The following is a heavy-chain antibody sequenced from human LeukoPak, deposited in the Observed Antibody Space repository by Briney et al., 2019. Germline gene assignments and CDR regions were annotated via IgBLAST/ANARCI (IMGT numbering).Heavy chain of an antibody. V-gene: IGHV3-33*01. Sequence: WIRQSPGKGLEWVAVIWYDGSNKYYADSVKGRFTISRDNSKNTLYLQMNSLRAEDTAVYYCARSIAAAGSNWFDPWGQGTLVTVSS. CDR3: ARSIAAAGSNWFDP. J-gene: IGHJ5*02. D-gene: IGHD6-13*01. CDR2: IWYDGSNK.